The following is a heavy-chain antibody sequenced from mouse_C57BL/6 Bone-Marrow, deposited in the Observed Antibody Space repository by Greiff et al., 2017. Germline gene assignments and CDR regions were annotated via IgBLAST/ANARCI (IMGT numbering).Heavy chain of an antibody. J-gene: IGHJ1*03. CDR2: ISSGSSTI. D-gene: IGHD1-1*01. CDR1: GFTFSDYG. Sequence: EVNVVESGGGLVKPGGSLKLSCAASGFTFSDYGMHWVRQAPEKGLEWVAYISSGSSTIYYADTVKGRFTISRDNAKNTLFLQMTSLMSEDTAMYYCTRDGSSYWYFDVWGTGTTVTVSS. CDR3: TRDGSSYWYFDV. V-gene: IGHV5-17*01.